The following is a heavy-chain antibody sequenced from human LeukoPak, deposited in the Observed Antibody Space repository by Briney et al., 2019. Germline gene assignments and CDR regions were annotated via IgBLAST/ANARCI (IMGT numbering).Heavy chain of an antibody. Sequence: SETLSLTCTVSGVSISSYYWSWIRQPPGKGLEWIGYIYYSGSTNYNPSLKSRVTISVDTSKNQFSLKLSSVTAADTAVYYCARAQGRGQYYFDYWGQGTLVTVSS. D-gene: IGHD1-26*01. J-gene: IGHJ4*02. CDR3: ARAQGRGQYYFDY. CDR1: GVSISSYY. CDR2: IYYSGST. V-gene: IGHV4-59*01.